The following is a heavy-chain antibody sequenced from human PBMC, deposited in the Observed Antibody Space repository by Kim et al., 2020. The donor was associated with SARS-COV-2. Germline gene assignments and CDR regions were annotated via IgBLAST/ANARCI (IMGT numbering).Heavy chain of an antibody. D-gene: IGHD1-26*01. Sequence: SETLSLTCTVSGGSISSSSYYWGWIRQPPGKGLEWIGSIYYSGSTYYNPSLKSRVTISVDTSKNQFSLKLSSVTAADTAVYYCARSTFIVGATPGAFDI. CDR1: GGSISSSSYY. J-gene: IGHJ3*02. CDR3: ARSTFIVGATPGAFDI. CDR2: IYYSGST. V-gene: IGHV4-39*01.